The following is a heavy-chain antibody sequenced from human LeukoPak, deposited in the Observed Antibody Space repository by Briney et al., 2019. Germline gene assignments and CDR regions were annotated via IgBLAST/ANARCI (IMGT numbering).Heavy chain of an antibody. D-gene: IGHD1-14*01. Sequence: PGGSLRLSCAASGFIFSSYDMHWVRQAPGKGLEWVAIRWLDGSAEYYGDSVKGRFTVSRDNSKNTLYLQMDSLRVEDTAAYYCARDLNREDFDYWGQGTLVAVSS. CDR3: ARDLNREDFDY. CDR1: GFIFSSYD. V-gene: IGHV3-33*01. CDR2: RWLDGSAE. J-gene: IGHJ4*02.